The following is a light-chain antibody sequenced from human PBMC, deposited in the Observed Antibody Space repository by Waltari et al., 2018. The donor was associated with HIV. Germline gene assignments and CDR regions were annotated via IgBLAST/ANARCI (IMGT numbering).Light chain of an antibody. J-gene: IGKJ1*01. CDR3: QQYNDLPQT. CDR2: GAT. Sequence: EVVLTQSPDTLSVSPGERDTLSCRASQNVGANLAWYQVRPGQAPSLLIYGATSRTTGFPARFSASGSGTEFTLTISSLQSEDFAIYYCQQYNDLPQTFGQGTRVDMK. V-gene: IGKV3-15*01. CDR1: QNVGAN.